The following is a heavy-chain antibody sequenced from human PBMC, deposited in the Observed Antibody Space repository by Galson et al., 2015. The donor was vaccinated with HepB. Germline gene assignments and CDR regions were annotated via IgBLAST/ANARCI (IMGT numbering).Heavy chain of an antibody. Sequence: SLRLSCATSGFTFSMYAMSWVRLTPGKGLEWVSHISGSGITTYYADSVKGRFTTSRDNAKNTVYLQMTNRRVEDTAIYFCARGPFLLPTEYFDYWGQGTQVTGAS. CDR3: ARGPFLLPTEYFDY. D-gene: IGHD2/OR15-2a*01. CDR1: GFTFSMYA. V-gene: IGHV3-23*01. J-gene: IGHJ4*02. CDR2: ISGSGITT.